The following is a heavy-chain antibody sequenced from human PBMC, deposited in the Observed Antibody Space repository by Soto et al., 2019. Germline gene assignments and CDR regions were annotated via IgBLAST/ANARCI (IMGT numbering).Heavy chain of an antibody. CDR1: GGTFSSYA. CDR2: IIPIFGTA. V-gene: IGHV1-69*13. D-gene: IGHD3-22*01. Sequence: ASVKVSCKASGGTFSSYAISWVRQAPGQGLEWMGGIIPIFGTANYAQKFQGRVTITADESTSTAYMELSSLRSEDTAVYYCARAIVEMATRANWFDPWGQGTLVTVYS. J-gene: IGHJ5*02. CDR3: ARAIVEMATRANWFDP.